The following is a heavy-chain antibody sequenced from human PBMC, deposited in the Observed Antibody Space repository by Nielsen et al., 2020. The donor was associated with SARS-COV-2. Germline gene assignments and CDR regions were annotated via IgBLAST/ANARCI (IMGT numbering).Heavy chain of an antibody. J-gene: IGHJ4*02. V-gene: IGHV3-23*01. Sequence: GESLKISCAASGFTFSSYAMGWVRQAPGKGLEWVSVISGSGVSTYYADSVKGRFTISRDNSKNTTLYLQMNSLRAEDTAIYYCAKGDYGGNLRHFDDWGQGTLVTVSS. D-gene: IGHD4-23*01. CDR1: GFTFSSYA. CDR2: ISGSGVST. CDR3: AKGDYGGNLRHFDD.